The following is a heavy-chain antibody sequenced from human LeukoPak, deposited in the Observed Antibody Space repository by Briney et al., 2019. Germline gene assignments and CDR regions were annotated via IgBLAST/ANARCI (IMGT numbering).Heavy chain of an antibody. CDR2: INHSGST. CDR1: GGSISSGYY. V-gene: IGHV4-34*01. CDR3: ARVRRGGSYGY. Sequence: SETLSLTCTVSGGSISSGYYWSWIRQPPGKGLEWIGEINHSGSTNYNPSLKSRVTISVDTSKNQFSLKLSSVTAADTAVYYCARVRRGGSYGYWGQGTLVTVSS. J-gene: IGHJ4*02. D-gene: IGHD1-26*01.